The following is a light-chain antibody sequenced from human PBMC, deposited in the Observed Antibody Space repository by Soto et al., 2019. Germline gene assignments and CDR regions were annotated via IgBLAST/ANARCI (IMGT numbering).Light chain of an antibody. V-gene: IGKV1-39*01. CDR1: QRINKY. CDR3: QQYHRSSIT. CDR2: TAS. J-gene: IGKJ5*01. Sequence: DIQMTQSPSSLSASVGDSVTIPFLASQRINKYLNWYQQRSGRAPRLLIHTASSLHSGVPSGFSGSGSGSDFTLTISSLQPEDFATYYCQQYHRSSITFGQGTRLEIK.